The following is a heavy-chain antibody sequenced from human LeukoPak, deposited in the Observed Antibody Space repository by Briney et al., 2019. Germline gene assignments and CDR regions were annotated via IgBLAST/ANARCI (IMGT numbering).Heavy chain of an antibody. Sequence: PLETLSLTCTVSGGSISSYYSSWMRQPPGKGLEWFGYISYSGNTNYNPSLKSRVTISVDTSKNQFSLKLSSVTAADTAVYYCARPGWVGATGAFHIWGQGTMVTVSS. CDR1: GGSISSYY. D-gene: IGHD1-26*01. J-gene: IGHJ3*02. V-gene: IGHV4-59*01. CDR2: ISYSGNT. CDR3: ARPGWVGATGAFHI.